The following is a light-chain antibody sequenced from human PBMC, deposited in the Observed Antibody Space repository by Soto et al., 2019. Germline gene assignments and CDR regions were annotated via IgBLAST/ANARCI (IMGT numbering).Light chain of an antibody. J-gene: IGLJ1*01. V-gene: IGLV2-8*01. CDR1: KSDIGVYDF. CDR2: EVV. CDR3: KSYAGSNTYV. Sequence: QSALTQPPSASGSPGQSVTISCTGTKSDIGVYDFVSWYQHHPGKAPRLIIYEVVQRPSGVPDRFSGSKSGNTASLTVSGLQAADEADYFCKSYAGSNTYVFGSGTKPTVL.